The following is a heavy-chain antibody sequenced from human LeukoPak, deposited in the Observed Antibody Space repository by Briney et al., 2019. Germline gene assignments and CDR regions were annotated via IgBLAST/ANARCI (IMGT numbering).Heavy chain of an antibody. CDR3: ARQVDDYSSGWSFDY. CDR1: GGSISSGSYY. D-gene: IGHD6-19*01. CDR2: IYTSGST. J-gene: IGHJ4*02. Sequence: SETLSLTCTVSGGSISSGSYYWSWIRQPAGKGLEWIGRIYTSGSTNYNPSLKSRVTISVDTSKNQFSLKLSSVTAADTAVYYCARQVDDYSSGWSFDYWGQGTLVTVSS. V-gene: IGHV4-61*02.